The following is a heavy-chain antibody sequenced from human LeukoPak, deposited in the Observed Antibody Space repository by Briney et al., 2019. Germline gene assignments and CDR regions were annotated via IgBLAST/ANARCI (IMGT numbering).Heavy chain of an antibody. CDR1: GFTFSSYW. D-gene: IGHD7-27*01. V-gene: IGHV3-7*03. CDR3: VQDWAWGAFGY. J-gene: IGHJ4*02. CDR2: IKQDGSEK. Sequence: GGSLRLSCAASGFTFSSYWMSWVRQAPGKGLEWVANIKQDGSEKYYVDSVKGRFTISRDNAKNSLYLQMNSLRAEDTAIYYCVQDWAWGAFGYWGQGTLVTVSS.